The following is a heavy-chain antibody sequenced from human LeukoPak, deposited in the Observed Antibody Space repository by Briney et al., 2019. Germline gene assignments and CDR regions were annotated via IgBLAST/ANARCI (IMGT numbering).Heavy chain of an antibody. CDR2: ISGNSNDK. J-gene: IGHJ4*02. CDR1: GFTFSSYS. V-gene: IGHV3-48*01. CDR3: ARDLPVTREFDY. D-gene: IGHD4-17*01. Sequence: GGSLRLSCAVSGFTFSSYSMNWVRQAPGKGLEWVSYISGNSNDKNYADSVKGRFTISRDNAKNSLYLRMNSLRAEDTAVYYCARDLPVTREFDYWGQGTLVTVSS.